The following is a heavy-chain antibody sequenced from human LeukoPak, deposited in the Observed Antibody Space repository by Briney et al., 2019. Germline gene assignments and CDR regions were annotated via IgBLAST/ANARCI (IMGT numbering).Heavy chain of an antibody. D-gene: IGHD3-22*01. CDR1: GYTFTIYG. J-gene: IGHJ4*02. V-gene: IGHV1-18*01. CDR3: ARDHYYDSSRNGYDY. Sequence: ASVKVSCKASGYTFTIYGISCVRQARGRGLVWMGWISAYNGNTKYAQKLQGRVTMTTDTSTSTAYMELRSMRSDDTAVYYCARDHYYDSSRNGYDYWGQGTLVTVSS. CDR2: ISAYNGNT.